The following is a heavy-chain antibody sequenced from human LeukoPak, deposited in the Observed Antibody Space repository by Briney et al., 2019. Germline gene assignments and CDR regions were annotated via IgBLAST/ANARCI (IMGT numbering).Heavy chain of an antibody. J-gene: IGHJ4*02. CDR1: GGSFSGYY. CDR3: ARRGQRQQLVSGGYFDY. Sequence: PSETLSLTCAVYGGSFSGYYWSWIRQPPGKGLEWIGEINHSGSTNYNPSLKSRVTISVDTSKNQFSLKLSSVTAADTAVYYCARRGQRQQLVSGGYFDYWGQGTLVTVSS. CDR2: INHSGST. V-gene: IGHV4-34*01. D-gene: IGHD6-13*01.